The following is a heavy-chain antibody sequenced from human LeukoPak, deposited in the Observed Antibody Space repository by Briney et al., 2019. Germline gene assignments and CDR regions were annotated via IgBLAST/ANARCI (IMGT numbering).Heavy chain of an antibody. CDR2: VYTSGNT. CDR1: GGSISGYC. D-gene: IGHD1-14*01. CDR3: ARDNPAGP. J-gene: IGHJ5*02. V-gene: IGHV4-4*07. Sequence: SETLSLTCSVSGGSISGYCWSWIRQSAAKGLEWIGRVYTSGNTNYNPSFKSRVTMSIDTSKKQFSLKLYTVTAADTAVYYCARDNPAGPWGQGTLVTVSS.